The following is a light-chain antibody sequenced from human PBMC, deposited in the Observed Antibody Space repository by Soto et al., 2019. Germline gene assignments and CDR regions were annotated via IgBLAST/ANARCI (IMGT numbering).Light chain of an antibody. CDR3: QQYNRHSSYT. Sequence: DIQMTQSPSTLAASVGDRVTITCRASQSISTWLAWYQQKPGKAPKLLIYTASSLESGVPSRFSGGGSGTESTLTISSLQPDDFATYYCQQYNRHSSYTFGQGTKLEIK. J-gene: IGKJ2*01. CDR1: QSISTW. V-gene: IGKV1-5*03. CDR2: TAS.